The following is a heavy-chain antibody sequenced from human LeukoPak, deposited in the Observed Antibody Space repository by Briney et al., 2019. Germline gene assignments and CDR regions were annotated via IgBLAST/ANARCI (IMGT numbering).Heavy chain of an antibody. CDR1: GTSLSLFH. CDR3: ARKDGDY. Sequence: SETLSLTCTVSGTSLSLFHWTWFRQPAGKRPEWIGLIYTNGSTTLNPSLKRRVAMSLDLSKNQLFQKVAYVTAADTAMYSCARKDGDYWGQGTLVTVSS. J-gene: IGHJ4*02. V-gene: IGHV4-4*07. CDR2: IYTNGST.